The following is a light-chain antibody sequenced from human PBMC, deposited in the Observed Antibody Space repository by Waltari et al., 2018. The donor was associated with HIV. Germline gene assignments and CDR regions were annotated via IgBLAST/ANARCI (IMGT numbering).Light chain of an antibody. CDR1: SSDSGGYNL. J-gene: IGLJ2*01. CDR3: SSYTSSSTVV. CDR2: EVS. V-gene: IGLV2-14*01. Sequence: LPHPASVSESPGQSITTSSTGTSSDSGGYNLVSWYQQHPGKAPKLMIYEVSNRPSGVSNRFSGSKSGNTASLTISGLQAEDEADYYCSSYTSSSTVVFGGGTKLTVL.